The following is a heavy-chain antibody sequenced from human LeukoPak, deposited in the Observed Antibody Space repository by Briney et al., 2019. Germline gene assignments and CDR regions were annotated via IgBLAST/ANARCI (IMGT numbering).Heavy chain of an antibody. CDR1: GGSISSYY. J-gene: IGHJ4*02. Sequence: SETLPLTCTVSGGSISSYYWSWIRQPPGKGLEWIGYIYYSGSTNYNPSLKSRVTISVDTSKNQFSLKLSSVTAADTAVYYCARASYYYDSSEYYFDYWGQGTLVTVSS. V-gene: IGHV4-59*01. CDR3: ARASYYYDSSEYYFDY. CDR2: IYYSGST. D-gene: IGHD3-22*01.